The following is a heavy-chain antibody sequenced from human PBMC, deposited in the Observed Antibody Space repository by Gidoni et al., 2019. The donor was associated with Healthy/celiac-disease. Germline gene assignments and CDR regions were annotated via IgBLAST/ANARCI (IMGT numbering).Heavy chain of an antibody. V-gene: IGHV3-20*04. CDR2: INWNGGST. CDR1: GFTFADYG. CDR3: ARARWLQSKTYYFDY. D-gene: IGHD5-12*01. J-gene: IGHJ4*02. Sequence: EVQLVESGGGVVRPGGSLRLSCAASGFTFADYGMGWVRQAPGKGLEWVAGINWNGGSTGYADSVKGRFTISRDNAKNSLYLQMNSLRAEDTALYYCARARWLQSKTYYFDYWGQGTLVTVSS.